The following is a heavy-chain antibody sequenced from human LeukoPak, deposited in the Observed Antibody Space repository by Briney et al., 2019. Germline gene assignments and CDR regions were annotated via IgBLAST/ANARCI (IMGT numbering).Heavy chain of an antibody. Sequence: GGSLRLSCVASGFTFSTYSMNWVRQAPGKGPEWVSSISGSAWTIYDTDSVKGRFTTSRDNAKNSLYLQMNSLRPEDTAVYFCTRDIRLTTDRDAFDIWGQGTMVTASS. J-gene: IGHJ3*02. CDR2: ISGSAWTI. CDR1: GFTFSTYS. D-gene: IGHD1-14*01. CDR3: TRDIRLTTDRDAFDI. V-gene: IGHV3-21*01.